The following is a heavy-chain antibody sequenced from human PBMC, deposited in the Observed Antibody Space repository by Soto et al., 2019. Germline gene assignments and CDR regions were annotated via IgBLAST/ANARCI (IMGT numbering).Heavy chain of an antibody. Sequence: GGSLRLSCAASGFTFSNYAMSWVRQPPGKGLEWVSTISGSGGSTYYADSVKGRFTISRDNSKNTLFLQMNSLRAEDTAVYYCAKGSAYYDLWSGFLFDYWGQGTLVTVSS. CDR2: ISGSGGST. J-gene: IGHJ4*02. CDR3: AKGSAYYDLWSGFLFDY. V-gene: IGHV3-23*01. CDR1: GFTFSNYA. D-gene: IGHD3-3*01.